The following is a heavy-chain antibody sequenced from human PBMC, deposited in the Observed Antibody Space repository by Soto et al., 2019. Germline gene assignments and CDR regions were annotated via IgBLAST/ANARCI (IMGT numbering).Heavy chain of an antibody. CDR3: ERIGSWALNFDY. CDR1: GFTFSTYH. V-gene: IGHV3-33*01. D-gene: IGHD6-13*01. Sequence: QVQLVESGGGMVQPGRSLRLSCAASGFTFSTYHMHWVRQAPGKGLEWVAIIWNDGTNKYYADSVKGRFTISRDNSKNTLWLQMNSLRVEDTAIYYCERIGSWALNFDYWGQGTLVTVSS. J-gene: IGHJ4*02. CDR2: IWNDGTNK.